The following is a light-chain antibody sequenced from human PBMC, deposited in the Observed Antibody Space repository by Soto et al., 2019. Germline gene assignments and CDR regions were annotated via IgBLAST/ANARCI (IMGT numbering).Light chain of an antibody. Sequence: DIQMTQSPSSVSASVGDRVTITCRSSEDISTWLAWYQQKPGKAPKLLIYAASSLQSGVPSRFSGSGSGTDFTLTISSLQPEDFATYYLQHADSFPLITFGQGPRL. V-gene: IGKV1-12*01. J-gene: IGKJ5*01. CDR3: QHADSFPLIT. CDR1: EDISTW. CDR2: AAS.